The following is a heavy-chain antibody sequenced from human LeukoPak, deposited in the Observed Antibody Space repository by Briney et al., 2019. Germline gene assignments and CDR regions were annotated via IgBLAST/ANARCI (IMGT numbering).Heavy chain of an antibody. V-gene: IGHV1-69*05. J-gene: IGHJ5*02. CDR2: IIPIFGTA. D-gene: IGHD3-3*01. CDR1: GGTFSSYA. CDR3: ARVADFWSGYGWFDP. Sequence: SMKVSCKASGGTFSSYAISWVRQAPGQGLEWMGGIIPIFGTANYAQKFQGRVRITTDESTSTAYMELSSLRSEDTAVYYCARVADFWSGYGWFDPWGQGTLVTVSS.